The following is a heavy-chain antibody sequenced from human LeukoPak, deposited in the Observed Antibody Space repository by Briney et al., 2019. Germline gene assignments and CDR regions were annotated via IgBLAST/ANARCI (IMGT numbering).Heavy chain of an antibody. V-gene: IGHV1-8*01. CDR3: ARRKTSNWNYGDCDY. J-gene: IGHJ4*02. Sequence: ASVKVSCKDSAYYFTSDDINRVRQATGQGLEWMGWMNPNSGNTGYAQKFQGRVTMTRNTSISTAYMELSSLRSEDTAVYYCARRKTSNWNYGDCDYWGQGTLVTVSS. D-gene: IGHD1-7*01. CDR2: MNPNSGNT. CDR1: AYYFTSDD.